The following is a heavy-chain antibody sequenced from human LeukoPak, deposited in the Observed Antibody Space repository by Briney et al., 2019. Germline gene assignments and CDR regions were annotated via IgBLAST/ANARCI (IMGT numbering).Heavy chain of an antibody. CDR1: GFTFSNYW. CDR2: ISQDGSAK. CDR3: AHVAYNWNPGSA. V-gene: IGHV3-7*01. J-gene: IGHJ5*02. D-gene: IGHD1-20*01. Sequence: PGGSLRLSCATSGFTFSNYWMSWVRQVPGKGLEWVASISQDGSAKTYVDSVKGRFTISRDNAKNSLYLQMNSLRAEDTAVYYCAHVAYNWNPGSAWGQGTLVTVSS.